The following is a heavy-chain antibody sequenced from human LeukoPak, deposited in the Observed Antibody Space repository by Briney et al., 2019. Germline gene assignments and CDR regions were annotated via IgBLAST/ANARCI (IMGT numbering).Heavy chain of an antibody. CDR1: GFTFSSYD. D-gene: IGHD3-10*01. CDR2: IGTAGDT. V-gene: IGHV3-13*01. J-gene: IGHJ4*02. Sequence: SGGSLRLSCAASGFTFSSYDMHWVRQATGKGLEWVSAIGTAGDTYYPGSVKGRFTISRENAKNSLYLQMNSLRAEDTAVYYCARGATVNSFDYWGQGTLVTVSS. CDR3: ARGATVNSFDY.